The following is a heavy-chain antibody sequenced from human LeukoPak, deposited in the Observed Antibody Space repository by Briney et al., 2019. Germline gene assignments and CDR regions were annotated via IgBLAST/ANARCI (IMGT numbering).Heavy chain of an antibody. CDR3: ARVVRKDYDFWSGYSPVDYYYGMDV. D-gene: IGHD3-3*01. CDR1: GGSFSGYY. V-gene: IGHV4-34*01. J-gene: IGHJ6*02. Sequence: SETLSLTCAVYGGSFSGYYWSWIRQPPGKGLEWIGEINHSGSTNYNPSLKSRVIISVDTSKNQFSLKLSSVTAADTAVYYCARVVRKDYDFWSGYSPVDYYYGMDVWGQGTTVTVSS. CDR2: INHSGST.